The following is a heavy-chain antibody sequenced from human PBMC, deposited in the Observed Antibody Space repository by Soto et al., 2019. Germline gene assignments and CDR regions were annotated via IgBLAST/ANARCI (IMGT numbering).Heavy chain of an antibody. CDR2: ISSSSSYI. CDR3: ARDSRSSTSCYVSPAFAI. V-gene: IGHV3-21*01. Sequence: GVSLRLSCAASGFTFSSYSMNWVRRAPGKGLEWVSSISSSSSYIYYADSVKCRFTISRDNAKNSRYRQMNSLRAEDTAVYYCARDSRSSTSCYVSPAFAISGAGTMLTV. CDR1: GFTFSSYS. D-gene: IGHD2-2*01. J-gene: IGHJ3*02.